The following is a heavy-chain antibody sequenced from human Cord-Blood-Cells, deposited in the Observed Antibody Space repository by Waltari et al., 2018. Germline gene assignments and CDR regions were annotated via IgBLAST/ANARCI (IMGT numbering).Heavy chain of an antibody. V-gene: IGHV4-34*01. CDR2: INHSGST. CDR1: GGSCSGYY. J-gene: IGHJ4*02. Sequence: QVQLQQWGAGLLKPPETLSLTCAVYGGSCSGYYWSWIRQPPGKGLEWIGEINHSGSTNYNPSLKSRVTISVDTSKNQFSLKLSSVTAADTAVYYCARISKGMFDYWGQGTLVTVSS. CDR3: ARISKGMFDY.